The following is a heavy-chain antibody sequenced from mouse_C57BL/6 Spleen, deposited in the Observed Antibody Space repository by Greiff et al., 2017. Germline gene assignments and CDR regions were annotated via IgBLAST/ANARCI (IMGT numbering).Heavy chain of an antibody. Sequence: EVQLVESGPGLVKPSQSLSLTCSVTGYSITSGYYWYWIRQFPGNKLEWMGYRSYDGSNNYNPSLKNRISITRDTSKNQFFLKLNSVTTEDTATYYCAREDNCYGSSYWYFGGWGTGTTVTVAS. CDR2: RSYDGSN. CDR1: GYSITSGYY. J-gene: IGHJ1*03. V-gene: IGHV3-6*01. D-gene: IGHD1-1*01. CDR3: AREDNCYGSSYWYFGG.